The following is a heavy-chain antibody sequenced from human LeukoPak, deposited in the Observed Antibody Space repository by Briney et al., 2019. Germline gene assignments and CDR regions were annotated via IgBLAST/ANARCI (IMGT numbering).Heavy chain of an antibody. CDR1: GFTFSSYW. D-gene: IGHD2-2*01. CDR3: AKGGSTSCPYCAFDI. V-gene: IGHV3-66*01. Sequence: GGSLRLSCAASGFTFSSYWMSWVRQAPGKGLEWVSVICSGNNTYHADTVRGRFTISRDNSKGTLYLQMNSLRAEDTAVYYCAKGGSTSCPYCAFDIWGQGTMVTVSS. CDR2: ICSGNNT. J-gene: IGHJ3*02.